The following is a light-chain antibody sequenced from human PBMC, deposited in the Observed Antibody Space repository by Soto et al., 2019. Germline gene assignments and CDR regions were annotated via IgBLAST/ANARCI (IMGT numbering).Light chain of an antibody. CDR2: ENN. CDR1: SSNIGAGYE. J-gene: IGLJ1*01. CDR3: QSYDSSLSGYV. V-gene: IGLV1-40*01. Sequence: SVLTQPPSVSAAPGQWVTISCTGSSSNIGAGYEAHWYQQVPGTAPKLLIYENNNRPSGVPDRFSGSKSGTSASLAITGLQAEDEAEYYCQSYDSSLSGYVYGTGTKLTVL.